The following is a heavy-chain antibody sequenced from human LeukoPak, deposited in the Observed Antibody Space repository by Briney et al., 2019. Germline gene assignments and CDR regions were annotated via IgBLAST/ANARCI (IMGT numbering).Heavy chain of an antibody. CDR2: INPNSGGT. CDR1: GYTFTGYY. V-gene: IGHV1-2*02. CDR3: ARGFLVGATTFSDWFDP. J-gene: IGHJ5*02. D-gene: IGHD1-26*01. Sequence: ASVKVSCKASGYTFTGYYMHWVRQAPGQALEWMGWINPNSGGTNYAQKFQGRVTMTRDTSISTAYMELSRLRSDDTAVYYCARGFLVGATTFSDWFDPWGQGTLVTVSS.